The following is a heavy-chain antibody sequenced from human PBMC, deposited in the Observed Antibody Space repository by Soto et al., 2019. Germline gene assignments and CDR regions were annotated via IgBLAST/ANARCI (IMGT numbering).Heavy chain of an antibody. CDR2: ISGSGGGT. D-gene: IGHD1-7*01. CDR3: AKDEELRPLFS. V-gene: IGHV3-23*01. J-gene: IGHJ5*02. CDR1: GFTFSSYA. Sequence: GGSLRLSCAASGFTFSSYAMSWVRQAPGKGLEWVSAISGSGGGTYYADSVKGRFTISRDNSKNTLYLQMNSLRAEDTAVYYCAKDEELRPLFSWGQGTLVTVSS.